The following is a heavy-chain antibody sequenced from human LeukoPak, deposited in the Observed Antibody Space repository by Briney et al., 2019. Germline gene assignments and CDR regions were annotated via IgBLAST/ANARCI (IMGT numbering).Heavy chain of an antibody. CDR1: GGSFSGYY. J-gene: IGHJ4*02. CDR2: INHSGST. V-gene: IGHV4-34*01. D-gene: IGHD6-13*01. Sequence: PSETLSLTCAVYGGSFSGYYWSWIRQPPGKGLEWIGEINHSGSTNYNPSLKGRVTISVDTSKNQFSLKLSSVTAADTAVYYCARDYSSSWYSVYYFDYWGQGTLDTVSS. CDR3: ARDYSSSWYSVYYFDY.